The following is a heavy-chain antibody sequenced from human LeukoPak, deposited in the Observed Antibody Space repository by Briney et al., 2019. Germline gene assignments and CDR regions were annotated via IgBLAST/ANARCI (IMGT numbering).Heavy chain of an antibody. V-gene: IGHV1-3*04. D-gene: IGHD3-9*01. CDR2: INTGNGNT. CDR1: GGTFSSYA. Sequence: GASVMVSCKASGGTFSSYAISWVRQAPGQRLEWMGWINTGNGNTKYSQKFQGRVTITRDTSASTAYMELSSLRSEDTAVYYCARDGDGTYDILTGYYFDYWGQGTLVTVSS. CDR3: ARDGDGTYDILTGYYFDY. J-gene: IGHJ4*02.